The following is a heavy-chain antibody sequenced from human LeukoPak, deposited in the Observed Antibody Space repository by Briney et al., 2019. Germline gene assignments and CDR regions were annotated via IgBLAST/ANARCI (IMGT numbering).Heavy chain of an antibody. Sequence: ASVKVSCKASGYTFTGYYMHWVRQAPGQGLEWMGWINPNSGGTNYAQKFQGRVTMTRDTSISTAYMELSRLRSDDTAVYYCARDQVLLWFGELNYWGQGTLVTVSS. CDR1: GYTFTGYY. V-gene: IGHV1-2*02. CDR2: INPNSGGT. CDR3: ARDQVLLWFGELNY. J-gene: IGHJ4*02. D-gene: IGHD3-10*01.